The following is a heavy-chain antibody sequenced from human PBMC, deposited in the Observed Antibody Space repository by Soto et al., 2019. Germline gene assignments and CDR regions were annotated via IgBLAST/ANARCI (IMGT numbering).Heavy chain of an antibody. J-gene: IGHJ4*02. CDR2: TNPNSGNT. V-gene: IGHV1-8*02. D-gene: IGHD6-19*01. CDR1: GYTFTDYY. CDR3: ARSARGWFVGDY. Sequence: GASVKVSCKTSGYTFTDYYLHWVRQATGQGLEWMGWTNPNSGNTGYAQKFQGRVTMTRNTSISTAYMELRSLRSDDTAVYYCARSARGWFVGDYWGQGTLVTVSS.